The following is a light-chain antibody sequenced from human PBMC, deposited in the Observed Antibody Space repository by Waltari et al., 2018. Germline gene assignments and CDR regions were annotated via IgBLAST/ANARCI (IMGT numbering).Light chain of an antibody. CDR2: WAS. CDR1: QSDLYSSNNKNY. Sequence: DIVMTQSPDSLAVSLGERATINCKSSQSDLYSSNNKNYLAWYQQKPGQPPKLLIYWASTRESGVPDRFSGSGSGTDFTLTISSLQAEDVAVYYCQQCYLTPYTFGQGTNLEIK. V-gene: IGKV4-1*01. J-gene: IGKJ2*01. CDR3: QQCYLTPYT.